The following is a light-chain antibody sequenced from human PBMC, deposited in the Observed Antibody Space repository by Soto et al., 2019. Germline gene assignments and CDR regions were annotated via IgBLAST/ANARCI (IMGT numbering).Light chain of an antibody. Sequence: TQSPSSLSASVGDRATLSCRASQTLSNSFIAWYQQKPGQAPRLLIYDTSSRATGVPDRYSASGSGTDFTLTISRLEPEDFAVFFCQQYGTSEIIFGQGTRLEIK. CDR3: QQYGTSEII. CDR2: DTS. V-gene: IGKV3-20*01. J-gene: IGKJ5*01. CDR1: QTLSNSF.